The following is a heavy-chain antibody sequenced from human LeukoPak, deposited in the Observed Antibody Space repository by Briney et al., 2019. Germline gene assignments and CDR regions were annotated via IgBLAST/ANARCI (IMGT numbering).Heavy chain of an antibody. V-gene: IGHV3-23*01. CDR3: AKEKSSQGYMDV. CDR2: ISGSGDGT. J-gene: IGHJ6*03. CDR1: GFTFSSYA. Sequence: GGSLRLSCAASGFTFSSYAMSWVRQAPGKGLEWVSAISGSGDGTYYADSVKGRFTISRDNSKNTLYLQMNSLRAEDTAVYYCAKEKSSQGYMDVWGKGTPVTVSS.